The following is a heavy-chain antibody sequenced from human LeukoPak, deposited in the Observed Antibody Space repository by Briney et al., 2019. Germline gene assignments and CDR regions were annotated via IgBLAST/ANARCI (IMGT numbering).Heavy chain of an antibody. CDR1: GGSISGTNW. CDR3: SRESGPFCPFGY. Sequence: SETLSLTCGVSGGSISGTNWWSWVRQPPGQGLEWIGEISLAGQTNYNPSLNGRVTMSLDKSSNQLSLHLTSVTAADAATYYCSRESGPFCPFGYWGQGTLVIVSS. CDR2: ISLAGQT. V-gene: IGHV4/OR15-8*02. J-gene: IGHJ4*02. D-gene: IGHD1-26*01.